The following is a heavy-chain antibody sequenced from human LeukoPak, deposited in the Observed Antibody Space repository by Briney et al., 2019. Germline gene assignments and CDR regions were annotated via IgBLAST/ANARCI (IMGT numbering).Heavy chain of an antibody. CDR3: GRDVNAGNYGLYFDY. CDR2: IWFDGNHI. CDR1: GFTFNSFG. Sequence: GGSLRLSCAASGFTFNSFGMHWVRQAPGKGLEWVAVIWFDGNHIFYADSVKGRFTISRDNSKNTLYLQMDSLRGEDTAVYYCGRDVNAGNYGLYFDYWGQGTLVTVSS. J-gene: IGHJ4*02. V-gene: IGHV3-33*01. D-gene: IGHD1-7*01.